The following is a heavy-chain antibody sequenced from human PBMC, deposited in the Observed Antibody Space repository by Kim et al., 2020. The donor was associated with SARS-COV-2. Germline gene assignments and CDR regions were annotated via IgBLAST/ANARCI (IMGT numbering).Heavy chain of an antibody. D-gene: IGHD3-22*01. V-gene: IGHV3-43*02. Sequence: GGSLRLSCAASGFTFDDYAMHWVRQAPGKGLEWVSLISGDGGSTYYADSVKGRFTISRDNSKNSLYLQMNSLRTEDTALYYCASFPYYYDSSGYLTDHDAFGIWGQETMVTVSS. CDR1: GFTFDDYA. CDR3: ASFPYYYDSSGYLTDHDAFGI. J-gene: IGHJ3*02. CDR2: ISGDGGST.